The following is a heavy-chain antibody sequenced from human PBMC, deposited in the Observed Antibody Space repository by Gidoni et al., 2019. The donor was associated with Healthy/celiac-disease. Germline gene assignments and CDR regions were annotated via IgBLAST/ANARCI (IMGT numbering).Heavy chain of an antibody. CDR3: ARGGIAARRDYYYGMDV. CDR2: INHSGST. Sequence: QVQLQQWGAGLLKPSETLSLTCAVYGGSFSGYYWSWIRQPPGKGLEWIGEINHSGSTNYNPSLKSRVTISVDTSKNQFSLKLSSVTAADTAVYYCARGGIAARRDYYYGMDVWGQGTTVTVSS. D-gene: IGHD6-6*01. CDR1: GGSFSGYY. J-gene: IGHJ6*02. V-gene: IGHV4-34*01.